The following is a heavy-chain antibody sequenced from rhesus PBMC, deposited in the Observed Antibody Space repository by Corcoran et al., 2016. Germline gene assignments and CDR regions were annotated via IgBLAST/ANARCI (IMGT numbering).Heavy chain of an antibody. CDR2: IYGNSAST. CDR1: GVSISDSYS. D-gene: IGHD6-31*01. Sequence: QVQLKESGPGRVKPSETLSLTCAASGVSISDSYSWNWIRQPPGKGLEWIGNIYGNSASTYYNPSLKSRVTISEDTSKTQFSLKLSSVTAADTAVYYCAGGYSSGWYYFDYWGQGVLVTVSS. J-gene: IGHJ4*01. V-gene: IGHV4S9*01. CDR3: AGGYSSGWYYFDY.